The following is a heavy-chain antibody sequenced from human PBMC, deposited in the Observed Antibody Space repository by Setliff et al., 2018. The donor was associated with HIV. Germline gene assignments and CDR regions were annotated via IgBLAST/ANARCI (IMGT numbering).Heavy chain of an antibody. CDR2: INPVGRND. V-gene: IGHV4-34*04. J-gene: IGHJ4*02. Sequence: PSETLSLTCAVYGGSISGYYWSWIRQPPGEGLEWIGEINPVGRNDNYNPSLNNRAAIVLDTSKNQFSLWLTSVTAADTAVYYCARVGLRFKYTFDYWGQGMLVTVSS. CDR3: ARVGLRFKYTFDY. CDR1: GGSISGYY. D-gene: IGHD5-12*01.